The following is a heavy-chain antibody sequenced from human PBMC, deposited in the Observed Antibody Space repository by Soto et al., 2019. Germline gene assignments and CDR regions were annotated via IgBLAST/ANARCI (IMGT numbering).Heavy chain of an antibody. V-gene: IGHV1-69*01. CDR2: IIPISDTT. D-gene: IGHD2-2*01. J-gene: IGHJ6*02. CDR1: GGTFSSYA. CDR3: ARSQGSSTSLEIYYYYYSGMDV. Sequence: QVQLVQSGAEVKKPGSSVKVSCKASGGTFSSYAISWVRQAPGQGLEWMGGIIPISDTTNYAQKFQGRVTITEDESTSKAYTELSSLRSEDTAVYYCARSQGSSTSLEIYYYYYSGMDVWGQGTTVTVSS.